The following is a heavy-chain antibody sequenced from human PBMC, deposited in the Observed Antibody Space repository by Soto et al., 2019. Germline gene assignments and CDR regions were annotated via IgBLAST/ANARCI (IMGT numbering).Heavy chain of an antibody. J-gene: IGHJ4*02. CDR1: GCTFTNYS. V-gene: IGHV3-23*01. CDR3: AKGKSSGWYYFDY. CDR2: ISASGRDT. D-gene: IGHD3-22*01. Sequence: EWLGGACTASGCTFTNYSMSGVRQAAGKGLEWVSGISASGRDTYYADSVKDRFTISKDSAKNTAYLQTNSLRADDTAIYSCAKGKSSGWYYFDYWGQGTPVTV.